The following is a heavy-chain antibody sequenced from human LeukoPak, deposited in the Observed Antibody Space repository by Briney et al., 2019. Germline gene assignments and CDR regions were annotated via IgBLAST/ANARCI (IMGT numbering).Heavy chain of an antibody. Sequence: PGRSLRLSCAASGFTFSSYAMRWVRQAPGKGLEWVAVISYDGSNKYYADSVKGRFTISRDNSKNTLYLQMNSLRAEDTAVYYCAKTTTVTTNFDYWGQGTLVTVSS. J-gene: IGHJ4*02. V-gene: IGHV3-30-3*02. CDR3: AKTTTVTTNFDY. CDR2: ISYDGSNK. D-gene: IGHD4-17*01. CDR1: GFTFSSYA.